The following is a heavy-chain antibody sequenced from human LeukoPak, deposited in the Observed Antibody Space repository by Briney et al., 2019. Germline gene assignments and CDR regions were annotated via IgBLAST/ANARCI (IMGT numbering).Heavy chain of an antibody. V-gene: IGHV4-39*07. Sequence: SETLSLTCTVSGGSISSSSYYWGWIRQPPGKGLEWIGSIYYSGSTYYNPSLKSRVTISVDTSKNQFSLKLSSVTAADTAVYYCARDGTYGDYYYYYMDVWGKGTTVTVSS. CDR1: GGSISSSSYY. D-gene: IGHD4-17*01. CDR3: ARDGTYGDYYYYYMDV. CDR2: IYYSGST. J-gene: IGHJ6*03.